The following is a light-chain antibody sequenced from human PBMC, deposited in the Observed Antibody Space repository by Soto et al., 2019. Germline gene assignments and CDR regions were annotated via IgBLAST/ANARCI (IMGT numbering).Light chain of an antibody. J-gene: IGKJ1*01. CDR2: KAS. Sequence: IKMNQSPSTLSGSVEDRVTITCLASQTISSWLAWYQQKPGKAPKLLIYKASTLKSGVPSRFSGSGSGTEFTLTISSLQPDDFATYYCQHYNSYSEAFGQGTKVDIK. CDR1: QTISSW. V-gene: IGKV1-5*03. CDR3: QHYNSYSEA.